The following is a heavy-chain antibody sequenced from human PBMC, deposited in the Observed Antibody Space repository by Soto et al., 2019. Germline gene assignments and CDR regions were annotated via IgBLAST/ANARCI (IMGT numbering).Heavy chain of an antibody. CDR1: GGSMISYY. CDR2: IYYAGST. J-gene: IGHJ3*01. Sequence: SETLSLTCTVSGGSMISYYWSWIRQPPGRGLEWIGFIYYAGSTKYNPSLNSRVTISVDTSKNQFSLTVTSVTAADTAVYYCARLAYDANGFNVYGDDAFELWGQGTMVTVS. D-gene: IGHD3-22*01. V-gene: IGHV4-59*08. CDR3: ARLAYDANGFNVYGDDAFEL.